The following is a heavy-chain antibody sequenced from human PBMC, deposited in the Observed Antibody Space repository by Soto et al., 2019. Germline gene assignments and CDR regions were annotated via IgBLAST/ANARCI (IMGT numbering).Heavy chain of an antibody. V-gene: IGHV4-34*01. CDR3: ARGVPVLRFLEWFNDGMDV. J-gene: IGHJ6*02. CDR1: GGSFSGYY. Sequence: SETLSLTCAVYGGSFSGYYWSWIRQPPGKRLEWIGEINHSGSTNYNPSLKSRVTISVDTSKNQFSLKLSSVTAADTAVYYCARGVPVLRFLEWFNDGMDVWGQGTTVTVSS. CDR2: INHSGST. D-gene: IGHD3-3*01.